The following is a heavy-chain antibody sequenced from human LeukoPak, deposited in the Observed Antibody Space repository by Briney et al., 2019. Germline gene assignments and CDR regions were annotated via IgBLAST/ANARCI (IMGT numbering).Heavy chain of an antibody. Sequence: ASVQVSCKASGGTFSSYAISWVRQAPGQGLEWMGGIIPIFGTANYAQKFQGRVTITADESTSTAYMELSSLRSEDTAVSYCARVGPAAMGVDYWGQGTLVTVSS. D-gene: IGHD2-2*01. CDR3: ARVGPAAMGVDY. V-gene: IGHV1-69*01. CDR2: IIPIFGTA. CDR1: GGTFSSYA. J-gene: IGHJ4*02.